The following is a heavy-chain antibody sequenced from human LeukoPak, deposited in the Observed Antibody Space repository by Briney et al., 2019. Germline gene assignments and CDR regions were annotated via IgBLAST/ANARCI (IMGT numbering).Heavy chain of an antibody. CDR2: ISSRDSST. CDR1: GFIFSSHE. Sequence: PGGSLRLSCAASGFIFSSHEMNWVRQTPGKGLEWVSYISSRDSSTYYADSVKGRFTISRDNARNLLYLQMNSLRAEDTAVYYCVKGGYCTNGVCYFLNAFDIWGQGTMVTVSS. D-gene: IGHD2-8*01. J-gene: IGHJ3*02. CDR3: VKGGYCTNGVCYFLNAFDI. V-gene: IGHV3-48*03.